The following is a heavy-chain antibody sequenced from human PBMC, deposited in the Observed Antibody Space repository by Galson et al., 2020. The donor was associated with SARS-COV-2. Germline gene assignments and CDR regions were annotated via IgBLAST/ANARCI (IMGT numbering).Heavy chain of an antibody. CDR2: ISYDGSNK. Sequence: GSLRLSCAASGFTFSSYAMHWVRQAPGKGLEWVAVISYDGSNKYYADSVKGRFTISRDNSKNTLYLQMNSLRAEDTAVYYCARDDYDYVWGSYHEDYWGQGTLVTVSS. J-gene: IGHJ4*02. D-gene: IGHD3-16*02. V-gene: IGHV3-30-3*01. CDR1: GFTFSSYA. CDR3: ARDDYDYVWGSYHEDY.